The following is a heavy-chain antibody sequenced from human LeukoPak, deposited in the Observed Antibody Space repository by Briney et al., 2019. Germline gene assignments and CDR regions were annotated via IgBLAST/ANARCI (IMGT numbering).Heavy chain of an antibody. J-gene: IGHJ4*02. V-gene: IGHV5-51*01. CDR3: ARRYDILTGYPYYFDY. D-gene: IGHD3-9*01. CDR2: IYPGDSDT. CDR1: GYSFTSYW. Sequence: GESLKISCKGSGYSFTSYWIGWVRPMPGKGLEWMGIIYPGDSDTRYSPSFQGQVTISADKSISTAYLQWSSLKASDTAMYYCARRYDILTGYPYYFDYWGQGTLVTVSS.